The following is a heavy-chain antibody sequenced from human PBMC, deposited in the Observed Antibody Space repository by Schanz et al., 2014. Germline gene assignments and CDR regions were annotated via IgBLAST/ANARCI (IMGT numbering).Heavy chain of an antibody. V-gene: IGHV3-23*01. J-gene: IGHJ6*02. Sequence: DVQLLESGGGLVQPGGSLRLSCAASGFTFNSYAMTWVRQAPGKGLEWVSSISHSGGSKYYADSVKGRFTISRDNSENTLYIQRNSMSADDTAVWYCAEGMADCSGGTCISFYYYGVDVWGQGTTVTVSS. CDR3: AEGMADCSGGTCISFYYYGVDV. CDR1: GFTFNSYA. CDR2: ISHSGGSK. D-gene: IGHD2-15*01.